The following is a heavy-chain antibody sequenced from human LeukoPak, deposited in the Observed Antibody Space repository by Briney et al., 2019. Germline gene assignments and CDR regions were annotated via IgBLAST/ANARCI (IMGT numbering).Heavy chain of an antibody. CDR1: GGSISSYY. J-gene: IGHJ2*01. Sequence: PSETLSLTCTVSGGSISSYYWNWIRQPAGKGLEWIGRISSSGSADYNPSIMGRVTMSLDMSKNQFSLKLRFVTAADTAVYYCARGDWYFDLWGRGPLVTVSS. V-gene: IGHV4-4*07. CDR2: ISSSGSA. CDR3: ARGDWYFDL.